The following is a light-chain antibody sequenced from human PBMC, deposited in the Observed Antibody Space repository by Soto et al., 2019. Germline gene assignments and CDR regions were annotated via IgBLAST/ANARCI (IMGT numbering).Light chain of an antibody. V-gene: IGKV3-20*01. CDR2: GAS. J-gene: IGKJ5*01. CDR3: QQYGSSPIT. Sequence: EIVLTQSPGTLSLSPGERATLSCRASQSVNTNYLAWYQHKSGQAPRLLIYGASSRATGIPDRFSGSGSGTDVTLTISRLEPEDFAAYFCQQYGSSPITFGQGTRLEIK. CDR1: QSVNTNY.